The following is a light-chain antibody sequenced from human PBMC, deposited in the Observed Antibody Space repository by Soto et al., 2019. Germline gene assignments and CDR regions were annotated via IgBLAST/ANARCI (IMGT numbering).Light chain of an antibody. CDR1: QSISSSY. Sequence: EIVLPQSPGTLSLSPGERATLSCRASQSISSSYLAWYQQKPGQAPRLLIFGASSRATDIPDRFSGSGSETDFTLTISRLEPEDVAESYYQQDGNSPFTFGPGTKVDIK. CDR3: QQDGNSPFT. CDR2: GAS. J-gene: IGKJ3*01. V-gene: IGKV3-20*01.